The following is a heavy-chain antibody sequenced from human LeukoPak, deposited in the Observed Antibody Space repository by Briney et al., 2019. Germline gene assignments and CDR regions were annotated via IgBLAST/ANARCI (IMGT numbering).Heavy chain of an antibody. V-gene: IGHV1-2*02. CDR1: GYSFTASY. J-gene: IGHJ4*02. Sequence: RASVKVSCEASGYSFTASYIHWVRQAPGQGLEWMGWINPNSGDTTYAQNFQGSVTMTRDTSISTSFMDLTSLKSDDTALYYCARQYCSGGTCYFDYWGQGTLVTVSS. D-gene: IGHD2-15*01. CDR2: INPNSGDT. CDR3: ARQYCSGGTCYFDY.